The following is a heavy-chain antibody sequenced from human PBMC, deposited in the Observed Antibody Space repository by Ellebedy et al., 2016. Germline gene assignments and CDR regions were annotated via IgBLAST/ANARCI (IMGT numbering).Heavy chain of an antibody. D-gene: IGHD3-16*01. J-gene: IGHJ6*03. CDR1: GFTFSSYG. CDR2: ISYDGSNK. V-gene: IGHV3-30*18. CDR3: AKDLRRITPLLYYYYYMDV. Sequence: GESLKISXAASGFTFSSYGMHWVRQAPGKGLEWVAVISYDGSNKYYADSVKGRFTISRDNSKNTLYLQMNSLRAEDTAVYYCAKDLRRITPLLYYYYYMDVWGKGTTVTVSS.